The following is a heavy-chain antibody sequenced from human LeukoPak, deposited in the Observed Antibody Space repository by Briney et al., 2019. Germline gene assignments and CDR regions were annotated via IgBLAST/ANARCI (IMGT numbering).Heavy chain of an antibody. CDR3: ARHLSGVTGYTYGRGIDY. D-gene: IGHD5-18*01. V-gene: IGHV1-46*01. Sequence: ASVKVSCKSSGYTFTSHYMHWVRQAPGQGLEWMGIINPSGGSTSYAQKFQGRVTMTRDMSTSTDCMELSSLRSEDTAVYYCARHLSGVTGYTYGRGIDYWGQGTLVTVSS. CDR2: INPSGGST. CDR1: GYTFTSHY. J-gene: IGHJ4*02.